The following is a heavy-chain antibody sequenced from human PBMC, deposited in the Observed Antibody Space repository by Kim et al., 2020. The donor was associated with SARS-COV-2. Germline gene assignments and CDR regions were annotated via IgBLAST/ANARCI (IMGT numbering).Heavy chain of an antibody. CDR3: ATDHSSSGGLYFFDY. D-gene: IGHD6-6*01. CDR1: GYTFTNYY. Sequence: ASVKVSCKASGYTFTNYYMHWVRQAPGQGLEWMGIINPSGGSTNYAQKFQDRVTMTRDTSTSTVYMELSSLRFEDTAVYYCATDHSSSGGLYFFDYWGQGTLVTVSS. CDR2: INPSGGST. V-gene: IGHV1-46*01. J-gene: IGHJ4*02.